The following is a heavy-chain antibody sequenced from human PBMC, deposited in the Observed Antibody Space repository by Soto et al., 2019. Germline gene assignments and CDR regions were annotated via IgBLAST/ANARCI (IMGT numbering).Heavy chain of an antibody. Sequence: GGSLRLSCAVSGFTFSSFWMHWVRQAPGEGLVWVSRINTDGSSTSYADSVKGRFTISRDNAKNTLYLQMNSLRVEDTAMYYCAKRGVDTFGLSYWGQGTLVTVSS. V-gene: IGHV3-74*01. J-gene: IGHJ4*02. D-gene: IGHD3-10*01. CDR1: GFTFSSFW. CDR3: AKRGVDTFGLSY. CDR2: INTDGSST.